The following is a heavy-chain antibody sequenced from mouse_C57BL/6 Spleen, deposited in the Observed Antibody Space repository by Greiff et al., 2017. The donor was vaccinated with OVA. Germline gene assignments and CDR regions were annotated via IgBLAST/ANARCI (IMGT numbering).Heavy chain of an antibody. CDR2: IYPGDGDT. V-gene: IGHV1-82*01. CDR3: AQNWDDAY. Sequence: VQLQQSGPELVKPGASVKISCKASGYAFSSSWMNWVKQRPGKGLEWIGRIYPGDGDTNYNGKFKGKATLTADKSSSTAYMQLSSLTSEDSAVYFSAQNWDDAYWGQGTLVTVSA. D-gene: IGHD4-1*01. CDR1: GYAFSSSW. J-gene: IGHJ3*01.